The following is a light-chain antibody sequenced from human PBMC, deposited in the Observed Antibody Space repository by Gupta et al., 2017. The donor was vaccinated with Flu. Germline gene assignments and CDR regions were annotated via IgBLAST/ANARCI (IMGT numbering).Light chain of an antibody. CDR2: LGS. Sequence: DMIVTHSSLSLPVNPGEPALISCMSSHSLLHSNGYNYLDWYLQKPGQSRQLLIYLGSTRATGVPDSFSGSGSGTDFTLKISRVEAEDVGVYYCTPALQTPYAFGQGTKLAIK. J-gene: IGKJ2*01. CDR3: TPALQTPYA. V-gene: IGKV2-28*01. CDR1: HSLLHSNGYNY.